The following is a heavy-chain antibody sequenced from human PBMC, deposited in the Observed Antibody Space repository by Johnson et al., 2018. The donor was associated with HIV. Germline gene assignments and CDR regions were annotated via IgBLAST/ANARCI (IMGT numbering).Heavy chain of an antibody. V-gene: IGHV3-15*01. D-gene: IGHD3-10*01. CDR3: TTEWSMVRGVIDAFDI. Sequence: VQLVESGGGLVKPGGSLRLSCAASGFTFSNAWMSWVRQAPGKGLEWVGRIKSKTDGGTTDYAAPVKGRFTISRDDSKNTLYLQMNSLKTEDTAVYYCTTEWSMVRGVIDAFDIWGQGTMVTVCS. CDR2: IKSKTDGGTT. J-gene: IGHJ3*02. CDR1: GFTFSNAW.